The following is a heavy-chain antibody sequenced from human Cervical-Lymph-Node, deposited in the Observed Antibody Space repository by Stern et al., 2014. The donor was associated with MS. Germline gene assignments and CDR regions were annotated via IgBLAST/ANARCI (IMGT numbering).Heavy chain of an antibody. CDR2: IIPIFGAP. Sequence: QMQLAQSGGEVKKPGSSVKVSCMASGGSFNNHAVSWVRQAPGQGLEWMGGIIPIFGAPDYAQKFQGRVTITADESTSTVYMEFSSLRSEDTAMYYCAKGRGSYWFFDLWGRGTLVIVSS. V-gene: IGHV1-69*01. CDR1: GGSFNNHA. CDR3: AKGRGSYWFFDL. D-gene: IGHD1-26*01. J-gene: IGHJ2*01.